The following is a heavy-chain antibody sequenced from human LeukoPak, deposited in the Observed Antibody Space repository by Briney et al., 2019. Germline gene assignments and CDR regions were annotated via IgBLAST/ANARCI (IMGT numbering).Heavy chain of an antibody. D-gene: IGHD3-9*01. Sequence: PGASLRLSCAASGFIFRNYAMSWVRQVPGKGLEWVPAITGSGDTTYYADSVKGRFTISRDNSKNTLYVEMNTLRAEDTAVYYCAKWGDYDILTGYYVSDFWGQGTLVTVSS. CDR2: ITGSGDTT. V-gene: IGHV3-23*01. CDR3: AKWGDYDILTGYYVSDF. CDR1: GFIFRNYA. J-gene: IGHJ4*02.